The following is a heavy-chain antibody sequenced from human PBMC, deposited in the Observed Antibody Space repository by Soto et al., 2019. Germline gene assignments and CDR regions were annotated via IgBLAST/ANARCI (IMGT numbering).Heavy chain of an antibody. D-gene: IGHD3-10*01. CDR2: AYHSGST. CDR3: ARSPPSSYYGGSGTFDY. V-gene: IGHV4-4*02. J-gene: IGHJ4*02. Sequence: SETLSLTCAVSGGFTSTNNWWSWVRQPPGKGLEWIGDAYHSGSTEYNPSLKSRVSISVDKSKNQISLKLTSATAADTAVYYCARSPPSSYYGGSGTFDYWGQGTLVTVSS. CDR1: GGFTSTNNW.